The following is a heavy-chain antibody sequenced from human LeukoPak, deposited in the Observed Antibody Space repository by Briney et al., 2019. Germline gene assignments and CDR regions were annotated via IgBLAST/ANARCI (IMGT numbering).Heavy chain of an antibody. CDR3: ARGRDSGSRTFYFDY. CDR1: GYTFTDYY. V-gene: IGHV1-2*02. CDR2: ISPISGGT. Sequence: ASVKVSCKASGYTFTDYYLHWMRQAPGQGLEWLAWISPISGGTKYAQKFQGRVTLTRDTSISTAYMELSRLRSDDTAVYFCARGRDSGSRTFYFDYWGQATLVTVSS. D-gene: IGHD1-26*01. J-gene: IGHJ4*02.